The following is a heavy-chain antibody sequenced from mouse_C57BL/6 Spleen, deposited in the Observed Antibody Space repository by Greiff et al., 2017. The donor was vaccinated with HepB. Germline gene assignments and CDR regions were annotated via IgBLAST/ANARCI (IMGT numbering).Heavy chain of an antibody. V-gene: IGHV5-17*01. CDR3: ERFDCEDYWYFDV. J-gene: IGHJ1*03. Sequence: EVQLVESGGGLVKPGGSLKLSCAASGFTFSDYGMHWVRQAPEKGLEWVAYISSGSSTIYYADTVKGRFTISRDNTKNTLILQMTSLSSEDTAMYYCERFDCEDYWYFDVWGTGTTVTVSS. CDR1: GFTFSDYG. D-gene: IGHD2-4*01. CDR2: ISSGSSTI.